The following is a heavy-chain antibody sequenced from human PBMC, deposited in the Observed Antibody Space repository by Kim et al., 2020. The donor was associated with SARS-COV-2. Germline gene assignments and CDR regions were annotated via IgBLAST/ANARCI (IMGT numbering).Heavy chain of an antibody. CDR3: ARDVPSGWLLELIDY. J-gene: IGHJ4*02. CDR2: ISSNGGTI. V-gene: IGHV3-11*01. Sequence: GGSLRLSCAASGFTFSDYYMSWIRQAPGKGLEWVSYISSNGGTIYYADSVKGRFTISRDNAKNSLFLQMNSLRAEDTAVYYCARDVPSGWLLELIDYWGQGTLVTVSS. CDR1: GFTFSDYY. D-gene: IGHD3-9*01.